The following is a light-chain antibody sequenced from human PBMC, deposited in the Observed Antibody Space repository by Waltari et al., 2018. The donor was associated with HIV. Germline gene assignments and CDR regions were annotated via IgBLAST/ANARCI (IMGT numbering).Light chain of an antibody. Sequence: VMTQSPATLSVSPGERATLSCRASQNIKSNLAWFQQLPGQAPRLLISSASIRATDIPPRFRGSGSGTDFTLTISSLQSEDFAIYYCQEYETWTKTFGQGTKVEMK. V-gene: IGKV3-15*01. CDR2: SAS. CDR3: QEYETWTKT. CDR1: QNIKSN. J-gene: IGKJ1*01.